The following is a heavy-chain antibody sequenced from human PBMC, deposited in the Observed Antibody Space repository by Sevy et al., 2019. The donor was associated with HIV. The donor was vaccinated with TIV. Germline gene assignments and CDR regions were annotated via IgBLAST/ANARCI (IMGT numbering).Heavy chain of an antibody. CDR3: ASQRGGYERLYYFDY. V-gene: IGHV3-48*01. Sequence: GGSLRLSCAASGFSFSIYSMNWVRQAPGRGLEWVSYMSNTGSTIHYADSEKGRFTISRDNAKNSLYLQMNSLRAEDTAVYYCASQRGGYERLYYFDYWGQRTLVTVSS. D-gene: IGHD5-12*01. CDR2: MSNTGSTI. CDR1: GFSFSIYS. J-gene: IGHJ4*02.